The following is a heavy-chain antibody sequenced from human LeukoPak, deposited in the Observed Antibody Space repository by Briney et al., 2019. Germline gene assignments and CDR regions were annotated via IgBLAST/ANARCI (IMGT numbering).Heavy chain of an antibody. D-gene: IGHD3-22*01. Sequence: ASVKVSCKASGYTFTGYYMHWVRQAPGQGLEWMGWINPNSGGTNYAQKFQGRVTMTRDTSINTAYMELSRLRSDDTAVYYCAREGSRYYDSSDDYSGMDVWGQGTTVTVSS. CDR3: AREGSRYYDSSDDYSGMDV. CDR2: INPNSGGT. CDR1: GYTFTGYY. V-gene: IGHV1-2*02. J-gene: IGHJ6*02.